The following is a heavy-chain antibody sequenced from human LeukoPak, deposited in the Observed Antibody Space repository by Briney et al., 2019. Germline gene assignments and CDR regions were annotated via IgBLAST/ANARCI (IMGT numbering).Heavy chain of an antibody. V-gene: IGHV1-69*06. D-gene: IGHD6-13*01. CDR2: IIPIFGTA. CDR1: GGTFSSYA. Sequence: SVKVSCKASGGTFSSYAISWVRQAPGQGLEWMGGIIPIFGTANYAQKFQGRVTITADKSTSTAYMELSSLRSEDTAVYYCAREQSGRGYSLDYWGQGTLVTVSS. J-gene: IGHJ4*02. CDR3: AREQSGRGYSLDY.